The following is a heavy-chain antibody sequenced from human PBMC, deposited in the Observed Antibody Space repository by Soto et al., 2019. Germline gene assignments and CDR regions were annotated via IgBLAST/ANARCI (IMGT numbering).Heavy chain of an antibody. V-gene: IGHV1-69*13. J-gene: IGHJ5*02. CDR1: GGTFSSYA. Sequence: GASVKVSCKASGGTFSSYAISWVRQAPGQGLEWMGGIIPIFGTANYAQKFQGRVTITADESTSTAYMELSSLRSEDTAVYYCARDLSLTQYSSSSDGGWFDPWGQGTLVTVSS. CDR2: IIPIFGTA. CDR3: ARDLSLTQYSSSSDGGWFDP. D-gene: IGHD6-6*01.